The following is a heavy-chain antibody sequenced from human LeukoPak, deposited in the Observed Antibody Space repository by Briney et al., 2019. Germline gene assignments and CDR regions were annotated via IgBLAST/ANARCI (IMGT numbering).Heavy chain of an antibody. D-gene: IGHD3-10*01. V-gene: IGHV1-2*02. CDR2: INPNSGDT. J-gene: IGHJ4*02. Sequence: ASVKVSCKASGYIFTGYYMHWVRQAPGQGLEWMGWINPNSGDTNYAQKFQGRVTMTRDTSISTAYMELSRLRSDDTAVYYCARNRFGELFYFDYWGQGTLVTVSS. CDR1: GYIFTGYY. CDR3: ARNRFGELFYFDY.